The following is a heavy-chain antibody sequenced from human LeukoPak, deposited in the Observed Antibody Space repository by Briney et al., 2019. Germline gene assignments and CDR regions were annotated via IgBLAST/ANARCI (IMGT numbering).Heavy chain of an antibody. CDR3: ARDRSNSGPYYFDY. Sequence: ASVKVSCKASGYTFTSYGISWVRQAPGQGLEWMGWISAYNGNTNYAQKLQGRVTMTTDTSTSTAYMELRSLRSDDTAAYYCARDRSNSGPYYFDYWGQGTLVTVSS. D-gene: IGHD6-19*01. J-gene: IGHJ4*02. CDR1: GYTFTSYG. CDR2: ISAYNGNT. V-gene: IGHV1-18*01.